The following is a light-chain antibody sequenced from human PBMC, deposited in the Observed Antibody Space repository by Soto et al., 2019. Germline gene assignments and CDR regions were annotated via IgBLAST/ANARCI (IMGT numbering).Light chain of an antibody. CDR1: QSLLSRSNNQNY. J-gene: IGKJ4*01. Sequence: DIVMTQSPDSLAVSLGERATINCKSSQSLLSRSNNQNYLAWFRQKPGQPPKLLISWASTRESGVPDRFSGSGSGTDFTLTISSLQAEDVAVYYCQQYYSSPLTFGGGTKVEI. V-gene: IGKV4-1*01. CDR2: WAS. CDR3: QQYYSSPLT.